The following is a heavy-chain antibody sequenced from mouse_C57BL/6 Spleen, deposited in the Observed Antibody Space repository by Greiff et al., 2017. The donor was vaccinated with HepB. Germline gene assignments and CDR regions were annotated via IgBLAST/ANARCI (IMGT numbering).Heavy chain of an antibody. Sequence: EVKVVESGGDLVKPGGSLKLSCAASGFTFSSYGMSWVRQTPDKRLEWVATISSGGSYTYYPDSVKGRFTISRDNAKNTLYLQMSSLKSEDTAMYYCARQYYGSSYAWFAYWGQGTLVTVSA. D-gene: IGHD1-1*01. CDR1: GFTFSSYG. CDR2: ISSGGSYT. V-gene: IGHV5-6*01. J-gene: IGHJ3*01. CDR3: ARQYYGSSYAWFAY.